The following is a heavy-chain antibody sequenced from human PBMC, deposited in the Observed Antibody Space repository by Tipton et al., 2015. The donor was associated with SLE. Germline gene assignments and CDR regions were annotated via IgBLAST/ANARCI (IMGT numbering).Heavy chain of an antibody. D-gene: IGHD3-10*01. V-gene: IGHV4-59*12. J-gene: IGHJ4*02. CDR2: IYYSGST. CDR3: ARRGRGSPDY. Sequence: TLSLTCTVSGGSISRYYWSWIRQPPGKGLEWIGYIYYSGSTYYNPSLKSRVTISVDTSKNQFSLKLSSVTAADTAVYYCARRGRGSPDYWGQGTLVTVSS. CDR1: GGSISRYY.